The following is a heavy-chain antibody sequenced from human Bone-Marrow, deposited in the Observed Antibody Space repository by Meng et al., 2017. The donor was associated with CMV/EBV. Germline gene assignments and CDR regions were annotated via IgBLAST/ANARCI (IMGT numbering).Heavy chain of an antibody. CDR2: IIPILGIV. Sequence: SVKVSCKASGGTFSSYAISWVRQAPGQGLEWMGRIIPILGIVNYAQKFQGRVTITADKSTSTAYMELSSLRSEDTAVYYCARVPQGAAAYYYYGMDVWCQGTTVTVSS. J-gene: IGHJ6*02. D-gene: IGHD2-2*01. V-gene: IGHV1-69*04. CDR1: GGTFSSYA. CDR3: ARVPQGAAAYYYYGMDV.